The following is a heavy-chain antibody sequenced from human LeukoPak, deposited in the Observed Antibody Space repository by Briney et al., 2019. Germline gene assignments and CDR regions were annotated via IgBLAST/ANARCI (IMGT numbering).Heavy chain of an antibody. J-gene: IGHJ4*02. V-gene: IGHV4-39*07. D-gene: IGHD5-18*01. CDR3: ARVGGYSYGYYYFDY. Sequence: KPSETLSLTCTVSGGSISSSSYYWGWIRQPPGKGLEWIGSIYYSGSTYYNPSLKSRVTISVDTSKNQFSLKLSSVTAADTAVYYCARVGGYSYGYYYFDYWGQGTLVTVSS. CDR2: IYYSGST. CDR1: GGSISSSSYY.